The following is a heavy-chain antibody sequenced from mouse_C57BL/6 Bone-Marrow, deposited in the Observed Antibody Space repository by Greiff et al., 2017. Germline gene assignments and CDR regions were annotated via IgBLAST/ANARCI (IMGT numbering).Heavy chain of an antibody. V-gene: IGHV1-52*01. J-gene: IGHJ4*01. CDR2: IDPSDSET. D-gene: IGHD1-1*01. CDR3: AIYGSLYYYAMDY. Sequence: QVQLQQPGAELVRPGSSVKLSCKASGYTFTSYWMHWVKQRPIQGLEWIGNIDPSDSETHYNQKFKDKATLTVDKSSSTAYMQLSSLTSEDSAVYDCAIYGSLYYYAMDYWGQGTSVTVSS. CDR1: GYTFTSYW.